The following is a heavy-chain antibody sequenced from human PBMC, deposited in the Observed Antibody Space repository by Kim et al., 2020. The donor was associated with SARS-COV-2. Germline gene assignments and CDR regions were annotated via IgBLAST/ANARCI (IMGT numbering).Heavy chain of an antibody. Sequence: GGSLRLSCAASGFTFSSYGMSWVRQAPGKGLEWVSVISDSGSGTKYIDSVKGRFTISRDESRNTVYLQMNSLRVEDTAVYYCGKGSGGNCIDYYFDHWGQGTLVTVSS. J-gene: IGHJ4*02. CDR1: GFTFSSYG. CDR2: ISDSGSGT. V-gene: IGHV3-23*01. D-gene: IGHD2-15*01. CDR3: GKGSGGNCIDYYFDH.